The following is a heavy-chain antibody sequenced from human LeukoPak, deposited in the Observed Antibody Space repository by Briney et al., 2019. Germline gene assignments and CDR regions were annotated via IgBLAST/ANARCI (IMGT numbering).Heavy chain of an antibody. CDR2: ISGSGAST. CDR3: AKEFRGGWPFDY. CDR1: GSTFSSYA. J-gene: IGHJ4*02. Sequence: PGGSLRLSCAASGSTFSSYAMSWVRQAPGKGLEWVSGISGSGASTYYADSVKGRFTISRDNSKNTLYLQMNSLRAEDTAVYYCAKEFRGGWPFDYWGQGTLVTVSS. D-gene: IGHD6-19*01. V-gene: IGHV3-23*01.